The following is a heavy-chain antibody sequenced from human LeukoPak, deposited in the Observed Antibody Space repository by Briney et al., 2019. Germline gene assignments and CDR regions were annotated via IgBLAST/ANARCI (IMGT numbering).Heavy chain of an antibody. CDR3: ARDRQELLGGNWFDP. D-gene: IGHD1-26*01. CDR2: IKQDGSEK. CDR1: GFTFSSYA. V-gene: IGHV3-7*01. Sequence: PGRSLRLSCAASGFTFSSYAMHWVRQAPGKGLEWVANIKQDGSEKYYVDSVKGRFTISRDNAKNSLYLQMNSLRAEDTAVYYCARDRQELLGGNWFDPWGQGTLVTVSS. J-gene: IGHJ5*02.